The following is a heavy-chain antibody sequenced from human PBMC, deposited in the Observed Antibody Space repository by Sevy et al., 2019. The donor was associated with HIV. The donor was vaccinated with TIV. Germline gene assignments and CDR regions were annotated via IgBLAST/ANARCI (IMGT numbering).Heavy chain of an antibody. J-gene: IGHJ4*02. CDR2: ISSNGGST. V-gene: IGHV3-64D*06. CDR1: GFTFSSYA. Sequence: GGSLRLSCSASGFTFSSYAMHWVRQAPGKGLEYVSAISSNGGSTYYADSVKGRFTISRDNSKNTLYLQMSSLRAEDTAVYYCVKALSKAYFDYWGQGTVVTVSS. CDR3: VKALSKAYFDY. D-gene: IGHD3-16*02.